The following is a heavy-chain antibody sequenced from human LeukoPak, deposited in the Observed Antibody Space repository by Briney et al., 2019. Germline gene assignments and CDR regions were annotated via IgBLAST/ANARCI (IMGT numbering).Heavy chain of an antibody. Sequence: GSLRLSCAASGFTVSSNYMSWVRPAPGKGLEWVSVIYSGGSTYYANSVKGRFTISRDNSKNTLYLQMNSLRAEDTAVYYCARGRRYYTRSPLNPADAFDIWGQGTMVTVSS. V-gene: IGHV3-66*01. CDR1: GFTVSSNY. D-gene: IGHD2/OR15-2a*01. CDR3: ARGRRYYTRSPLNPADAFDI. CDR2: IYSGGST. J-gene: IGHJ3*02.